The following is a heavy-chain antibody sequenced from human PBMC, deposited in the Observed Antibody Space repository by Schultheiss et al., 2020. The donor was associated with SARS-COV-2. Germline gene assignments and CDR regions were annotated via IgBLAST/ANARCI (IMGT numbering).Heavy chain of an antibody. D-gene: IGHD3-10*01. Sequence: GGSLRLSCAASGFTFSSYSMNWVRQAPGKGLEWVANIKQDGSEKYYADSVKGRFTISRDNSKNTLYLQMNSLRAEDTAVYYCARHARYYGSGSYYNGDLNYYYYYGMDVWGQGTTVTVSS. CDR2: IKQDGSEK. CDR1: GFTFSSYS. CDR3: ARHARYYGSGSYYNGDLNYYYYYGMDV. V-gene: IGHV3-7*01. J-gene: IGHJ6*02.